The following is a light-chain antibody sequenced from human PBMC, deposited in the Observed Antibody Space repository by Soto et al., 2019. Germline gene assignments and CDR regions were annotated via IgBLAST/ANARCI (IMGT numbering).Light chain of an antibody. J-gene: IGKJ1*01. Sequence: EIVMTQSPGTLSLSLGERATVSCRASQSVGSNYLAWYQRKPGQAPRLLIYGASTRATGIPARFSGSGSGTEFTLTISSLQSEDFAVYYCQQYNNWPRTFGQGTKVDNK. CDR1: QSVGSN. CDR2: GAS. CDR3: QQYNNWPRT. V-gene: IGKV3-15*01.